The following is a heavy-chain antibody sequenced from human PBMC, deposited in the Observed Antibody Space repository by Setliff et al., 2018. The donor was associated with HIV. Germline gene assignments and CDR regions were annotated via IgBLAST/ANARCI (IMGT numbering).Heavy chain of an antibody. D-gene: IGHD3-3*01. CDR1: SGSISSGGYF. Sequence: SETLSLTCTVSSGSISSGGYFWGWIRQHPGKGLEWIGYIYYTGSTYYNPSLKSRVTISIDTSKNQFSLRLNSVTAADTAVYYCARQSGYTRGWDIFGLVAGSFDIWGQGTMVTVSS. CDR2: IYYTGST. CDR3: ARQSGYTRGWDIFGLVAGSFDI. J-gene: IGHJ3*02. V-gene: IGHV4-31*03.